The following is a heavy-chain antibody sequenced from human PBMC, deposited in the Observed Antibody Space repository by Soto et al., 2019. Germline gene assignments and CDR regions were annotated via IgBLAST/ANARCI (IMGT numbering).Heavy chain of an antibody. CDR3: ARELSNSPDYFDY. D-gene: IGHD6-6*01. J-gene: IGHJ4*02. V-gene: IGHV4-30-4*01. CDR2: IYYSGRT. CDR1: GGSIISDDYY. Sequence: SETLSLTCTVSGGSIISDDYYWSWIRQPPGKGLEWIGYIYYSGRTAYNPSLKSRLIISIDTSKNQFSLNLNSVSGADTAVYYCARELSNSPDYFDYWGQGTLVTVSS.